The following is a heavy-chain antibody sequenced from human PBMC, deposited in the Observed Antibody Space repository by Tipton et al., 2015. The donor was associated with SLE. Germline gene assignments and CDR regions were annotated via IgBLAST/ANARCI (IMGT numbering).Heavy chain of an antibody. CDR1: GFTFSSYG. D-gene: IGHD3-10*01. V-gene: IGHV3-7*01. CDR2: INQDGSVK. J-gene: IGHJ4*02. CDR3: SAWFNY. Sequence: SLRLSCAASGFTFSSYGMNWVRQAPGKGLEWVAKINQDGSVKSYVDSVKGRFSISRDNARNTLYLQMNNLRVEDSGVYYCSAWFNYWGQGTLVTVSA.